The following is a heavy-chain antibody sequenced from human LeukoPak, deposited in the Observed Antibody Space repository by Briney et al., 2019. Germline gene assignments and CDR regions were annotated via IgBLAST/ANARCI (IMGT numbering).Heavy chain of an antibody. CDR1: GGSFSGYY. J-gene: IGHJ5*02. CDR3: ARDQTDRRQIAAAVLYNWFDP. Sequence: SETLSLTCAVYGGSFSGYYWSWIRQPPGKGLEWIGEINHSGSTNYNPSLKSRVTMSVDTSKNQFSLKLSSVTAADTAVYYCARDQTDRRQIAAAVLYNWFDPWGQGTLVTVSS. CDR2: INHSGST. D-gene: IGHD6-13*01. V-gene: IGHV4-34*01.